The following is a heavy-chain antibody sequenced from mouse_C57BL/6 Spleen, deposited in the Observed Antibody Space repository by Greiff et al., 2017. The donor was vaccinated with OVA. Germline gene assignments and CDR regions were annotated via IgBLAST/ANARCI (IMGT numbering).Heavy chain of an antibody. CDR1: GFTFSDYG. D-gene: IGHD1-1*01. CDR3: ARNYYGSSSYAMDY. Sequence: EVMLVESGGGLVKPGGSLKLSCAASGFTFSDYGMHWVRQAPEKGLEWVAYISSGSSTIYYADTVKGRFTISRDNAKNTLFLQMTSLRSEDTAMYYCARNYYGSSSYAMDYWGQGTSVTVSS. CDR2: ISSGSSTI. J-gene: IGHJ4*01. V-gene: IGHV5-17*01.